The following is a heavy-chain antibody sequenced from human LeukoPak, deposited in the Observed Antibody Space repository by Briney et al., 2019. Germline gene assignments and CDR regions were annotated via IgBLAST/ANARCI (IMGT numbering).Heavy chain of an antibody. J-gene: IGHJ4*02. CDR3: AKVDSSGYYYGGGYFDY. Sequence: GRSLRLSCAASGFTFDDYAMHWVRQAPGKGLEWVSGISWNSGSIGYADSVKDRFTISRDNAKNSLYLQMNSLRAEDTALYYCAKVDSSGYYYGGGYFDYWGQGTLVTVSS. CDR2: ISWNSGSI. D-gene: IGHD3-22*01. V-gene: IGHV3-9*01. CDR1: GFTFDDYA.